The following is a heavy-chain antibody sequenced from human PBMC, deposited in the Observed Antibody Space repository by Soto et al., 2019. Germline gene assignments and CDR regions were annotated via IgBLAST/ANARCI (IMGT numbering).Heavy chain of an antibody. CDR1: GFTVSSYL. V-gene: IGHV3-74*01. D-gene: IGHD4-17*01. J-gene: IGHJ4*02. Sequence: EVQLVASGGGLVQPGGSLRLSCAASGFTVSSYLMHWVRQAPGKGLVWVSRINSDGSSTSFADSVKGRFTISRDNAKNTLYLQMNSLRAEATAVYYCARVNYSDYGGVYDYWGQGTLVTVSS. CDR2: INSDGSST. CDR3: ARVNYSDYGGVYDY.